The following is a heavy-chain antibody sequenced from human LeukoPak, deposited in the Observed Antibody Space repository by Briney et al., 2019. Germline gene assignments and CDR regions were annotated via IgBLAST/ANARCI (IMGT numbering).Heavy chain of an antibody. Sequence: SETLSLTCTVSGGSISSSSYYWGWIRQPPGKGLEWIGSIYYSGSTYYNPSLKSRVTISVDTSKNQFSLKLSSVTAADTAVYYCASGYYGSGSYYNQARSRGYYFDYWGQGTLVTVSS. CDR1: GGSISSSSYY. J-gene: IGHJ4*02. CDR2: IYYSGST. CDR3: ASGYYGSGSYYNQARSRGYYFDY. D-gene: IGHD3-10*01. V-gene: IGHV4-39*01.